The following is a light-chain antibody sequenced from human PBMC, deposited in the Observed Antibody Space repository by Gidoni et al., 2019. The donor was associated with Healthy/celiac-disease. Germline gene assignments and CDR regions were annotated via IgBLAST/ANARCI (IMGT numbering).Light chain of an antibody. V-gene: IGKV1-39*01. CDR3: QQSYSTPPYT. CDR2: AAS. J-gene: IGKJ2*01. CDR1: QSISSY. Sequence: IPMTQSPSSLSAFVGDRVTITCRASQSISSYLNWYQQKPGKAPKLLIYAASSLQSGVPSRFSGSGSGTDFTLTISSLQPEDFATYYCQQSYSTPPYTFGQGTKLEIK.